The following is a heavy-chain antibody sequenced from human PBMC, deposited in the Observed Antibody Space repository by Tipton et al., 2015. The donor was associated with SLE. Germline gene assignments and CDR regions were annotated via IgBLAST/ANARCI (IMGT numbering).Heavy chain of an antibody. CDR3: TTSEPTVTTDYYYMDV. J-gene: IGHJ6*03. CDR2: IKSKTDGGTT. Sequence: SLRLSCAASGFTFSSYWMSWVRQAPGKGLEWVGRIKSKTDGGTTDYAAPVKGRFTISRDDSKNTLYLQMNSLKTEDTAVYYCTTSEPTVTTDYYYMDVWGKGTTVTVSS. V-gene: IGHV3-15*01. CDR1: GFTFSSYW. D-gene: IGHD4-17*01.